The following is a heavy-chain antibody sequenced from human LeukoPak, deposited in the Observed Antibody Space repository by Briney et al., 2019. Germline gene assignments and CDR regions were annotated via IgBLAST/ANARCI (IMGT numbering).Heavy chain of an antibody. V-gene: IGHV3-23*01. CDR1: GFTFSSYA. CDR2: ISGSGGST. Sequence: QPGGSLRLSCAASGFTFSSYAMSWVRQAPGKGLEWVSAISGSGGSTYYADSVKGRFTISRDNSKNTLYLQMNSLRAEDTAVYYCAKAGGIAVAGTRPWYFDYWGQGTLVTVSS. D-gene: IGHD6-19*01. CDR3: AKAGGIAVAGTRPWYFDY. J-gene: IGHJ4*02.